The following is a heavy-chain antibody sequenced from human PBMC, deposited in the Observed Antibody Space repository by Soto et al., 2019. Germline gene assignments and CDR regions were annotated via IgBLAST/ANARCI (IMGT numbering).Heavy chain of an antibody. Sequence: QVQLVESGGGVVQPGRSLRLSCAASGFTFNSYGMHWVRQAPGKGLEWVALISYDGSNKYYADSVKGRFTISRDNSKNTLYLQMNSMSAEDRTVYDFAIVVGHGTIPDYWGQGTLVTVSS. D-gene: IGHD1-26*01. CDR2: ISYDGSNK. CDR1: GFTFNSYG. V-gene: IGHV3-30*03. J-gene: IGHJ4*02. CDR3: AIVVGHGTIPDY.